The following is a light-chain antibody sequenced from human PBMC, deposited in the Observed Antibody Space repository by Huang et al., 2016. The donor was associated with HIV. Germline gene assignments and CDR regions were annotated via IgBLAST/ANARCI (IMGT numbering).Light chain of an antibody. V-gene: IGKV1-17*03. CDR2: AAS. Sequence: DIQLTQSPSAMSASVGDRVSITCRASQDISNYVAWFQQKPGGAPKRLIYAASSLQSGVPSRFSASGSGTKFTLKISGLQPEDFATYYCLQHHGYPRTFGQGTKV. J-gene: IGKJ1*01. CDR1: QDISNY. CDR3: LQHHGYPRT.